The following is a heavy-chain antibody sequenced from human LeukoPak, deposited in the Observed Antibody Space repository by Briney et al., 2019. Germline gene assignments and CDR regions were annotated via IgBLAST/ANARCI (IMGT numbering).Heavy chain of an antibody. D-gene: IGHD2/OR15-2a*01. Sequence: GGTLRLSCVAAGFTFTSSAMSWVRQAPGKGLEWVSAISGRSGTTYYADSVKGRFTISRDNSKNTLYLQMNSLRAGDTAVYYCAKVGTVYFPLDCWGQGTLVTVSS. CDR3: AKVGTVYFPLDC. CDR2: ISGRSGTT. J-gene: IGHJ4*02. V-gene: IGHV3-23*01. CDR1: GFTFTSSA.